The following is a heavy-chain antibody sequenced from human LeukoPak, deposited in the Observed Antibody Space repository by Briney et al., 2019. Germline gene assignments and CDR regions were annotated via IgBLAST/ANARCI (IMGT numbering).Heavy chain of an antibody. CDR2: IRSKANSYAT. Sequence: GGSLRLSCAASGFTFSGSAMHWVRQASGKGLEWVGRIRSKANSYATAYAASVKGRFTISRDESKNTAYLQMNSLKTEDTAVYYCTRHPDSSGYYLDYWGQGTLVTVSS. CDR1: GFTFSGSA. D-gene: IGHD3-22*01. V-gene: IGHV3-73*01. J-gene: IGHJ4*02. CDR3: TRHPDSSGYYLDY.